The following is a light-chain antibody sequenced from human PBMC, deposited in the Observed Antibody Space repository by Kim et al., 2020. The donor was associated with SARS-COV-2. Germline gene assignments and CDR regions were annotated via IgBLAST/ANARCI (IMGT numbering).Light chain of an antibody. CDR3: SSCAGSSTWV. J-gene: IGLJ3*02. CDR2: EVS. CDR1: SSDVGSYNL. V-gene: IGLV2-23*02. Sequence: SLPVSCTKTSSDVGSYNLVAWYQQHPGKAPKRMICEVSKRPSGVSNRLSGSKSGRTASLTISGLQAEDEADHYCSSCAGSSTWVLGEGTQLTVL.